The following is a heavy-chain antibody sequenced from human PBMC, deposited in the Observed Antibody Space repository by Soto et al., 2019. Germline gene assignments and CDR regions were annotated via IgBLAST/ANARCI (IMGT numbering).Heavy chain of an antibody. CDR1: GFTFSSYA. J-gene: IGHJ6*03. D-gene: IGHD2-2*03. CDR3: AKPPLDIVVVPAADYYYYYMDV. V-gene: IGHV3-30-3*02. Sequence: LRLSCAASGFTFSSYAMHWVRQAPGKGLEWVAVISYDGSNKYYADSVKGRFTISRDNSKNTLYLQMNSLRAEDTAVYYCAKPPLDIVVVPAADYYYYYMDVWGKGTTVTVSS. CDR2: ISYDGSNK.